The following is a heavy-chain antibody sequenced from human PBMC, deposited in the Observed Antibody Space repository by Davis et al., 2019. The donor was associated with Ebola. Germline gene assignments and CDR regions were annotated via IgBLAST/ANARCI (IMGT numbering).Heavy chain of an antibody. Sequence: GGSLRLSCAASGFTFSSYAMSWVRQAPGKGLEWVSAISGSGGSTYYADSVKGRFTISRDNSKNTLYLQMNSLRAEDTAVYYCASYVAVAGFIYWGQGTLVTVSS. J-gene: IGHJ4*02. CDR3: ASYVAVAGFIY. CDR1: GFTFSSYA. D-gene: IGHD6-19*01. CDR2: ISGSGGST. V-gene: IGHV3-23*01.